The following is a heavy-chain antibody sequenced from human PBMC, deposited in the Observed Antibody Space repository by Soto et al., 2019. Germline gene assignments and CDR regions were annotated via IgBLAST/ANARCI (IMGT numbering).Heavy chain of an antibody. CDR3: ARREYGSRWPNVYMDV. J-gene: IGHJ6*03. Sequence: EAQLVESGGGLVQPGGSLRLSCAASGFTFSNYEMHWVRQAPGKGLEYVSGISNNGAHTDYAKSVKGRFTISRDNSENTLYLQMGSLRAEDMALYYCARREYGSRWPNVYMDVWGKGTTVTVSS. D-gene: IGHD6-13*01. CDR2: ISNNGAHT. V-gene: IGHV3-64*01. CDR1: GFTFSNYE.